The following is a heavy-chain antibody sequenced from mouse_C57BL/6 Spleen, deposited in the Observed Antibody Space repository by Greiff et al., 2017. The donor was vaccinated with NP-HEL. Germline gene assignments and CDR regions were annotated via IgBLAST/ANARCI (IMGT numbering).Heavy chain of an antibody. Sequence: QVQLQQPGAELVKPGASVKLSCKASGYTFTSYWMQWVKQRPGQGLEWIGEIDPSDSYTNYNQKFKGKATLTVDTSSSTAYMQHSSLTSVDSEVYYGARPSGTGEYYFGYWGQGTTLTVAS. CDR1: GYTFTSYW. CDR3: ARPSGTGEYYFGY. V-gene: IGHV1-50*01. J-gene: IGHJ2*01. CDR2: IDPSDSYT. D-gene: IGHD3-3*01.